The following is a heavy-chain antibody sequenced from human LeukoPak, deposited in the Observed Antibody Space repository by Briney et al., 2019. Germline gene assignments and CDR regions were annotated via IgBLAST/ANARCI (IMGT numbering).Heavy chain of an antibody. V-gene: IGHV3-23*01. CDR3: AKLGGHPLHNYYVGV. CDR2: ILDSGYST. CDR1: GFTFSSYA. J-gene: IGHJ6*03. D-gene: IGHD3-16*01. Sequence: PGGSLRLSCAASGFTFSSYAMGWVRQAPGKGLEWVSGILDSGYSTYYANSVKGRFTISRDNSNNTLYLQMNSLRAEDTAVYYCAKLGGHPLHNYYVGVWGKGTTVAVSS.